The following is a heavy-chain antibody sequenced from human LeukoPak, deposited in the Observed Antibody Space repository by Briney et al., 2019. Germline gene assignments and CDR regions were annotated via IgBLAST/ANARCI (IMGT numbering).Heavy chain of an antibody. Sequence: GASVKVSCKASGYTFTGYYMHWVRQAPGQGLEWMGWINPKSGSTNYAQKFQGGVTMTRDTSISTAYMELSRLRSDDTAVYYCARDVGRSYYGSGSYPRYIDYWGQGTLVTVSS. J-gene: IGHJ4*02. D-gene: IGHD3-10*01. CDR1: GYTFTGYY. V-gene: IGHV1-2*02. CDR3: ARDVGRSYYGSGSYPRYIDY. CDR2: INPKSGST.